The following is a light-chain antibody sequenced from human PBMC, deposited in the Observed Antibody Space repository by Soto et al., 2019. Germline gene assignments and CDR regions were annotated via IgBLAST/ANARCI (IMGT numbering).Light chain of an antibody. Sequence: QSVLTQPASVSGSPGQSITISCTGTSSAVGAYNYVSWYQHHPGRAPKLIIFDVSHRPSGVSDRFSGSKSGNTASLTISGLQPEDEADYYCTSYTRTGNLLFGGGTKLTVL. CDR3: TSYTRTGNLL. J-gene: IGLJ2*01. V-gene: IGLV2-14*03. CDR2: DVS. CDR1: SSAVGAYNY.